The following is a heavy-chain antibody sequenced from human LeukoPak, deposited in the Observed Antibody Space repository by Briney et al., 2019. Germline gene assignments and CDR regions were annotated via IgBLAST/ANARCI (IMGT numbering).Heavy chain of an antibody. V-gene: IGHV4-31*03. CDR3: ARETYYDSSGYYYGSYAFDI. Sequence: SQTLSLTCTVSGGSISSGGYYWSWIRQHPGKGLEWIGYIYYSGSTYYNPSLKSRVTISVDTSKNQFSLKLSSVTAADTAVYYCARETYYDSSGYYYGSYAFDIWGQGTMVTVSS. CDR2: IYYSGST. D-gene: IGHD3-22*01. CDR1: GGSISSGGYY. J-gene: IGHJ3*02.